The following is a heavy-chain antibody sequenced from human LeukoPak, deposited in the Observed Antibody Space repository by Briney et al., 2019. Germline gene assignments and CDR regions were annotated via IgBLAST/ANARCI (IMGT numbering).Heavy chain of an antibody. V-gene: IGHV3-74*01. CDR2: INSDGSST. Sequence: GGSLRLSCAASGFTFSSYWMHWVRQVPGKGLVWVSHINSDGSSTSYADSVKGRFTISRDNHKNTLYLQMNSLRAEDTAVYFCARDKVYYGSGTYGYWGQGTLVTVSS. D-gene: IGHD3-10*01. CDR3: ARDKVYYGSGTYGY. J-gene: IGHJ4*02. CDR1: GFTFSSYW.